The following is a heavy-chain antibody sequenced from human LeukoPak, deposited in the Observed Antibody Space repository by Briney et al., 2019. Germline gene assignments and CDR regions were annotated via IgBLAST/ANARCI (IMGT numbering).Heavy chain of an antibody. V-gene: IGHV1-46*01. Sequence: ASVKVSCKASGGTFSSYAISWVRQAPGQGLEWMGIINPSGGSTSYAQKFQGRVTMTRDTSTSTVYMELSSLRSEDTAVYYCARDTAYYDILTGYYGTDWFDPWGQGTLVTVSS. CDR3: ARDTAYYDILTGYYGTDWFDP. CDR2: INPSGGST. D-gene: IGHD3-9*01. CDR1: GGTFSSYA. J-gene: IGHJ5*02.